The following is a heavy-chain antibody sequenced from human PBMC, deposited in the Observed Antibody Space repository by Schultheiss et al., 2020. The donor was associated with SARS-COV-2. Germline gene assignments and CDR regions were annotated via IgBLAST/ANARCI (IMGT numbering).Heavy chain of an antibody. Sequence: SETLSLTCTVSGGSISSYYWSWIRQPAGKGLEWIGRIYTSGSTNYNPSLKSRVTMSVDTSKNQFSLKLSSVTAADTAVYYCASVGYRAFGGIDYFDYWGQGTLVTVSS. V-gene: IGHV4-4*07. CDR1: GGSISSYY. CDR3: ASVGYRAFGGIDYFDY. CDR2: IYTSGST. D-gene: IGHD6-13*01. J-gene: IGHJ4*02.